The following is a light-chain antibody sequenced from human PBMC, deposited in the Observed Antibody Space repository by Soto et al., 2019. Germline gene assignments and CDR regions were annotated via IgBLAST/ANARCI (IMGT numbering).Light chain of an antibody. CDR1: QSVGGGY. J-gene: IGKJ4*01. Sequence: ENVLTQSPGTLSLSPGETATHSCRASQSVGGGYVAWYQQKPGQAPRLLISDASSRATGIPDRFRGSGSGTDFTLTSSRLEPEDSAMYYCQQYGGSPLVTFGGGTKIEIK. CDR2: DAS. CDR3: QQYGGSPLVT. V-gene: IGKV3-20*01.